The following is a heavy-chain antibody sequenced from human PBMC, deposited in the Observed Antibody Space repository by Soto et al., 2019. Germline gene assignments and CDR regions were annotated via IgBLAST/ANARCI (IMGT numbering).Heavy chain of an antibody. J-gene: IGHJ6*02. D-gene: IGHD3-10*01. CDR3: ARSGSGSHQSV. V-gene: IGHV3-74*01. Sequence: EVQLVESGGGLVQPGGSLRLSCAASGFTFSSYWMHWVRQAPGKGLVWVSRMNSDGRSTSYADSVKGRFTISRDNAKNTLYLQMNSLRAEDTAVYYRARSGSGSHQSVWGQGTTVTVSS. CDR1: GFTFSSYW. CDR2: MNSDGRST.